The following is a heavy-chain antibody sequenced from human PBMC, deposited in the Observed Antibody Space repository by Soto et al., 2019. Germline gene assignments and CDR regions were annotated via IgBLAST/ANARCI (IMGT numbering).Heavy chain of an antibody. J-gene: IGHJ4*02. CDR1: GFTLSSSW. V-gene: IGHV3-74*01. CDR3: VRTSLVVAAATREDY. Sequence: EVQLVESGGGLVQPGGSRGLPVAAPGFTLSSSWMHWFGQAPGKGLVWVSRINSDGSSTSYADSVKGRFTISRDNAKNTLYLQMNSLRAEDTAVYYCVRTSLVVAAATREDYWGQGTLVTVSS. CDR2: INSDGSST. D-gene: IGHD2-15*01.